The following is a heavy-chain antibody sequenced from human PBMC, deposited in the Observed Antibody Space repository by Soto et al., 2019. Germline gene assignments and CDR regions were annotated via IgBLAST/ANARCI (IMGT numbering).Heavy chain of an antibody. D-gene: IGHD1-26*01. CDR3: AKDVGDQGHFDS. Sequence: QMQLVESGGGVVQPGRSLRLSCVASGFTFRGYAMHWVRQTPEKGLEWVAVISYDGSDQNYQQSVKGRFNISRDNPKNTLFLQMNSLRPEDTAVYYGAKDVGDQGHFDSWGQGALVTVSS. CDR2: ISYDGSDQ. J-gene: IGHJ4*02. V-gene: IGHV3-30*18. CDR1: GFTFRGYA.